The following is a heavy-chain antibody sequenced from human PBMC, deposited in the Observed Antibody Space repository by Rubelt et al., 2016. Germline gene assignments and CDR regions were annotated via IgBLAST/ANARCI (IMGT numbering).Heavy chain of an antibody. CDR1: GYSFTSYW. CDR3: ARSSGTTVTTVDY. Sequence: EVQLVQSGAEVKKPGESLRISCKGSGYSFTSYWISWVRQMPGKGLEWMGRIDPSDSFTNYSRSFHGHVTISAGKSISTAYLQWSSLKASETAMYYCARSSGTTVTTVDYWGQGTLVTVSS. J-gene: IGHJ4*02. D-gene: IGHD4-17*01. V-gene: IGHV5-10-1*01. CDR2: IDPSDSFT.